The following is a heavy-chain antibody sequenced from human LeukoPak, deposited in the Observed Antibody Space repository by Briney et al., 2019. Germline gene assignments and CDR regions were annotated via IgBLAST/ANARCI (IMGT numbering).Heavy chain of an antibody. V-gene: IGHV3-64*01. CDR2: ISSNGGTT. J-gene: IGHJ6*02. CDR3: ARDRYGDYYGMDV. D-gene: IGHD4-17*01. Sequence: GGSLRLSCAASGFTFSSYAMHWVRQAPGKGLEYVSAISSNGGTTYYANSVKGRFTISRDNSKNTLYLQMGSLRAEDMGVYYCARDRYGDYYGMDVWGQGTTVTVSS. CDR1: GFTFSSYA.